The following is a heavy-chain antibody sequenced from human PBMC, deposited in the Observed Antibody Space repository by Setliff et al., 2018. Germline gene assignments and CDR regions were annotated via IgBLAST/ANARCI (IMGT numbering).Heavy chain of an antibody. V-gene: IGHV1-2*02. CDR2: INPNSGGT. D-gene: IGHD6-19*01. Sequence: ASVKVSCKASGYTFTGYYIHWVRQAPGRGLEWMGWINPNSGGTNYAQTFQGRVTMTRDTSISTAYMELSRLRSDDTAVYYCARDLVAVAGTDSFWGQGTLVTVSS. CDR3: ARDLVAVAGTDSF. CDR1: GYTFTGYY. J-gene: IGHJ4*02.